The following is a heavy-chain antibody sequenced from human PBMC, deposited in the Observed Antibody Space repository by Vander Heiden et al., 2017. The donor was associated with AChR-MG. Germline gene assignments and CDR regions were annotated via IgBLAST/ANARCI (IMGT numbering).Heavy chain of an antibody. D-gene: IGHD3-22*01. J-gene: IGHJ4*02. CDR3: ASLDDSQGYPLDY. CDR2: IIPIFGTA. Sequence: QVQLVQSGAEVKKPGSSVTVSCKASGGPVSSYASSWLRQAPGQGLEWMVGIIPIFGTANYAQKFQSRVTIAADKSTSTAYMELSSQRSEDTAVYYCASLDDSQGYPLDYWGQGTLVTVSS. V-gene: IGHV1-69*06. CDR1: GGPVSSYA.